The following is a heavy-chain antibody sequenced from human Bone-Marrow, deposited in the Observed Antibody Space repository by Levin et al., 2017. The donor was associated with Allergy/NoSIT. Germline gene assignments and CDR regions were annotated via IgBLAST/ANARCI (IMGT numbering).Heavy chain of an antibody. Sequence: GESLKISCAASGFTVSSNYMSWVRQAPGKGLEWVSVIYSGGSTYYADSVKGRFTISRDNSKNTLYLQMNSLRAEDTAVYYCARVWYRVGATPIFAFDIWGQGTMVTVSS. CDR3: ARVWYRVGATPIFAFDI. J-gene: IGHJ3*02. V-gene: IGHV3-53*01. CDR1: GFTVSSNY. D-gene: IGHD1-26*01. CDR2: IYSGGST.